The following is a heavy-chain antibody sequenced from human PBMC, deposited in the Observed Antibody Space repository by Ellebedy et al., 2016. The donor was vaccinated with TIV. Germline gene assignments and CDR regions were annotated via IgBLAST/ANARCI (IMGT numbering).Heavy chain of an antibody. CDR1: GYTFTSYY. J-gene: IGHJ5*02. CDR2: INPSGGST. Sequence: AASVKVSCKASGYTFTSYYMHCVRHAPGHGLEWMGIINPSGGSTSYAQKFQGRVTMTRDTSISTAYMELSRLRSDDTAVYYCARHSGYGLVKRSGFDPWGQGTLVTVSS. V-gene: IGHV1-46*01. CDR3: ARHSGYGLVKRSGFDP. D-gene: IGHD3/OR15-3a*01.